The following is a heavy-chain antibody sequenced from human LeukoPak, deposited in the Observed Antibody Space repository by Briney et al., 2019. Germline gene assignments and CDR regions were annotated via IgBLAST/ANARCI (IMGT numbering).Heavy chain of an antibody. CDR3: ARDYDPSSNWFDP. J-gene: IGHJ5*02. V-gene: IGHV4-38-2*02. CDR2: IYHSGST. CDR1: GYSISSGYY. D-gene: IGHD3-3*01. Sequence: SETLSLTCTVSGYSISSGYYWGWIRQPPGKGLEWIGSIYHSGSTYYNPSLKSRVTISVDTSKNQFSLKLSSVTAADTAVYYCARDYDPSSNWFDPWGQGTLVTVSS.